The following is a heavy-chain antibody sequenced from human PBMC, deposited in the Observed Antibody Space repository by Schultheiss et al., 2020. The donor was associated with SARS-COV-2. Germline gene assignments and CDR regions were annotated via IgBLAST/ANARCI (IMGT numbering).Heavy chain of an antibody. Sequence: SETLSLTCTVSGGSISSSSYYWGWIRQPPGKGLEWIGSIYHSGSTYYNPSLKSRVTISVDTSKNQFSLKLSSVTAADTAVYYCASPYCSSTSCYHGMDVWGQGTTVTVSS. J-gene: IGHJ6*02. D-gene: IGHD2-2*01. CDR3: ASPYCSSTSCYHGMDV. CDR2: IYHSGST. V-gene: IGHV4-39*01. CDR1: GGSISSSSYY.